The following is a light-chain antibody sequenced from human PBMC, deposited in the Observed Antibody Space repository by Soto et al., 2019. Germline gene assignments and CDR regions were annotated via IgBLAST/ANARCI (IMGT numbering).Light chain of an antibody. Sequence: DIQLTQSPPTLSPSVGDRVTITCRASQGIRVWLAWYQQKAGRAPNLLIDEASRLQSGVPSRFSGSGSGTEFTLTISGLQPGDSATYYCQQYNSYSPTFGQGTKVDNK. CDR1: QGIRVW. CDR2: EAS. V-gene: IGKV1-5*03. J-gene: IGKJ1*01. CDR3: QQYNSYSPT.